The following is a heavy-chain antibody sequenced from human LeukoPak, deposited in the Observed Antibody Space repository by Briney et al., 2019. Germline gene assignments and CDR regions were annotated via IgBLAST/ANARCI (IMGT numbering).Heavy chain of an antibody. CDR1: GFTFSSYW. V-gene: IGHV3-7*01. J-gene: IGHJ4*02. CDR3: ARDQVEQWSGVAWYIDY. CDR2: IKQDGSEK. D-gene: IGHD6-19*01. Sequence: GGSLRLSCAASGFTFSSYWMSWVRQAPGKGLEWVANIKQDGSEKYYVDSVKGRFTISRDNSKNTLYLQMNGLRAEDTAVYYCARDQVEQWSGVAWYIDYWGQGTLVTVSS.